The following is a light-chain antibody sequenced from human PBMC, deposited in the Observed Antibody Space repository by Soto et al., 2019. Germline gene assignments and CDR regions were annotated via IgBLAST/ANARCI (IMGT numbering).Light chain of an antibody. V-gene: IGLV2-11*01. CDR1: SSDVGGYNF. J-gene: IGLJ1*01. Sequence: QSALTQPRSVSGSPGQSVTISCTGTSSDVGGYNFVSWYQQHLGKAPKFMIYDVTKRPSGVPDRFSGSKSGNTASLTISGLQAEDEADYYCCSYVGSYTSYVFGTGTKVTVL. CDR2: DVT. CDR3: CSYVGSYTSYV.